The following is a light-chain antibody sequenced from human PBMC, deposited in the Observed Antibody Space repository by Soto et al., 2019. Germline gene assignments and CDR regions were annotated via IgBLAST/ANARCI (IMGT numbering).Light chain of an antibody. CDR2: GAS. Sequence: EIVLTQSPGTLSLSPGETATLSCRASQTVSRSSLAWYQQKPGQAPRLLIYGASNRATGIPDTFSGSGSETDFTLTISSLEPEDFAVYYCQQYDSLPLTFGEGTKVEIK. V-gene: IGKV3-20*01. CDR3: QQYDSLPLT. J-gene: IGKJ4*01. CDR1: QTVSRSS.